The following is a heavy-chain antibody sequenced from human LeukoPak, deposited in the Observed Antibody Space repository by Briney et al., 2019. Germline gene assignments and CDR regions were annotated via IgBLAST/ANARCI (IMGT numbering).Heavy chain of an antibody. CDR1: GDSISSSSYY. Sequence: SETLSLTCTVSGDSISSSSYYWGWIRQPPGKGLEWIASIYYSGNTYYNPSLKSRVTISVDTSKNQFSLKLSSVTAADTAVYYCATVGRGGPFVLLWFGEFPHFDYWGQGTLVTVSS. J-gene: IGHJ4*02. CDR3: ATVGRGGPFVLLWFGEFPHFDY. CDR2: IYYSGNT. V-gene: IGHV4-39*07. D-gene: IGHD3-10*01.